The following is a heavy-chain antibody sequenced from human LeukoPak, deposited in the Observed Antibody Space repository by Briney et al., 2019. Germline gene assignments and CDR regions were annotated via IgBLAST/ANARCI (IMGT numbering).Heavy chain of an antibody. J-gene: IGHJ4*02. Sequence: PGGSLILSCAASGFTFSRYGMHWVRQAPGKGLEWLAVISYDGTDKYYADSVKGRFTISRDNSKNTLSLQMNSLRDDDTAVYYCAKVRTQYCGSGNCFNYYFDYWGQGTLVTVSS. CDR2: ISYDGTDK. D-gene: IGHD2-15*01. V-gene: IGHV3-30*02. CDR3: AKVRTQYCGSGNCFNYYFDY. CDR1: GFTFSRYG.